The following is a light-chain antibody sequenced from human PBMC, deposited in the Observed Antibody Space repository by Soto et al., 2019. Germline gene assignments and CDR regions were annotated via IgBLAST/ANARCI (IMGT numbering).Light chain of an antibody. J-gene: IGKJ1*01. CDR3: QQYSSSIWA. CDR2: GAS. CDR1: QSVSSAY. Sequence: EVVLTQSPGTLSLSPGERATLSCRASQSVSSAYLAWYQQKPGQAPRLLIYGASSRATGIPDRFSGSGSGTEFTLTVSRLEREDFAVYYCQQYSSSIWAFGQGTKVEF. V-gene: IGKV3-20*01.